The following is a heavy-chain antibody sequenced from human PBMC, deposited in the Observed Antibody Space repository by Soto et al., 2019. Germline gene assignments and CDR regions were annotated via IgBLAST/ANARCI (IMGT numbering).Heavy chain of an antibody. CDR2: IIPIFGTA. CDR1: GGTFSSYA. CDR3: AREGAAGTIYYYYGMDG. D-gene: IGHD6-13*01. V-gene: IGHV1-69*13. J-gene: IGHJ6*02. Sequence: SVKVSYRASGGTFSSYAITCVRQAPGQGLEWMGGIIPIFGTANYAQKFQGRVTITADESTSTAYMELSSLRSEDTAVYYCAREGAAGTIYYYYGMDGWGQGTTVTVS.